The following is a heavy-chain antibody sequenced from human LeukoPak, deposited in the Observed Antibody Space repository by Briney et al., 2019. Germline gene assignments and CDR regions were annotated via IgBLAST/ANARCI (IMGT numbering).Heavy chain of an antibody. Sequence: SETLSLTCAVYGGSFSGYYWSLVRQPPGKGLEWIGESNHSGSTKYNPSLKSRVTISVDTSKNQFSLKLSSVTAADTAVYYCARAQVLNWFDPWGQGTLVTVSS. CDR2: SNHSGST. D-gene: IGHD4/OR15-4a*01. V-gene: IGHV4-34*01. J-gene: IGHJ5*02. CDR3: ARAQVLNWFDP. CDR1: GGSFSGYY.